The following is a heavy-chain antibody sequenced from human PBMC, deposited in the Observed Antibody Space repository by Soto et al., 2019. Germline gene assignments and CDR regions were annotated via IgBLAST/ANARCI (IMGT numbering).Heavy chain of an antibody. CDR3: ASEARITGTYYYYGMDV. Sequence: SETLSLTCTVSGGSISSGGYYWSWIRQHPGKGLEWIGYIYYSGSTYYNPSLKSRVTISVDTSKNQFSLKLSSVTAADTAVYYCASEARITGTYYYYGMDVWGQGTTVTV. V-gene: IGHV4-31*03. CDR1: GGSISSGGYY. D-gene: IGHD1-7*01. J-gene: IGHJ6*02. CDR2: IYYSGST.